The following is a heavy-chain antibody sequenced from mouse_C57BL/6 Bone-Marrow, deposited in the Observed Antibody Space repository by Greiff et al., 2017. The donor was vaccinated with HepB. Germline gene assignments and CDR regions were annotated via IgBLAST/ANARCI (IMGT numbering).Heavy chain of an antibody. CDR2: INPSSGYT. CDR3: ADDYSNYAMDY. CDR1: GYTFTSYT. Sequence: QVQLQQSGAELARPGASVKMSCKASGYTFTSYTMHWVKQRPGQGLEWIGYINPSSGYTKYNQKFKDKATLTADKSSSTAYMQLSSLTSEDSAVYYCADDYSNYAMDYWGQGTSVTVSS. J-gene: IGHJ4*01. D-gene: IGHD2-5*01. V-gene: IGHV1-4*01.